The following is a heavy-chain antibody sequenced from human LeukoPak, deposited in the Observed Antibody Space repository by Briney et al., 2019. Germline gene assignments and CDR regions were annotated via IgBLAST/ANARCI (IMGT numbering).Heavy chain of an antibody. V-gene: IGHV1-46*01. Sequence: GASVKVSCKASGYTFTSYYMHWVRQAPGQGLEWMGIINPSGGSTTYAQKFQGRVTMTRDTSTSTVYMELSSLRSEDTAVYYCARRGYYYDSSEYDWFDPWGQGTLVTVFS. CDR1: GYTFTSYY. CDR2: INPSGGST. D-gene: IGHD3-22*01. J-gene: IGHJ5*02. CDR3: ARRGYYYDSSEYDWFDP.